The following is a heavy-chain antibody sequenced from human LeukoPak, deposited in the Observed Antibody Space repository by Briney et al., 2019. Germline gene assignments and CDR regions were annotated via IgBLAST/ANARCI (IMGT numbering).Heavy chain of an antibody. CDR3: AKVVQVVGTGY. D-gene: IGHD6-19*01. CDR2: ISYDGSNK. J-gene: IGHJ4*02. Sequence: GGSLKLSCADSGFTFNNYVMQWVRQAPGKGLEWVAVISYDGSNKYYADSVKGRFTISRDNSKNTLYLQMNSLRAEDTAVYYCAKVVQVVGTGYWGQGTLVTVSS. CDR1: GFTFNNYV. V-gene: IGHV3-30*18.